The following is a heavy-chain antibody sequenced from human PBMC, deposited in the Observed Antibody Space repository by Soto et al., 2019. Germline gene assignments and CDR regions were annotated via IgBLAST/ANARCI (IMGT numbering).Heavy chain of an antibody. D-gene: IGHD2-15*01. J-gene: IGHJ5*02. CDR2: ISYDGSNK. V-gene: IGHV3-30-3*01. Sequence: QVQLVESGGGVVQPGRSLRLSCAASGFTFSSYARHWVRQAPGKGLEWVAVISYDGSNKYYADSVKGRFTISRDNSKNTLYLQMNSLRAEDTAVYYCARERGRVVAATFWFDPWGQGTLVTVSS. CDR3: ARERGRVVAATFWFDP. CDR1: GFTFSSYA.